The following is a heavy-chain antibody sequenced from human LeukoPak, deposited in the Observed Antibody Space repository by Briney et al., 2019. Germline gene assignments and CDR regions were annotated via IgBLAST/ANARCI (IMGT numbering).Heavy chain of an antibody. CDR1: GGSVSSGSYY. Sequence: PSETLSLTCTVSGGSVSSGSYYWSWIRQPPGKGLEWIGYIYYSGSTNYNPSLKSRVTISVDTSKNQFSLKLSSVTAADTAVYYCARGGYDYVWGSYRYPYYFDYWGQGTLVTVSS. V-gene: IGHV4-61*01. CDR3: ARGGYDYVWGSYRYPYYFDY. J-gene: IGHJ4*02. CDR2: IYYSGST. D-gene: IGHD3-16*02.